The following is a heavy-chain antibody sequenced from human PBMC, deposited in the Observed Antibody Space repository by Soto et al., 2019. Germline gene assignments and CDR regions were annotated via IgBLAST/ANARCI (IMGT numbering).Heavy chain of an antibody. CDR1: GGTFSSYA. D-gene: IGHD3-3*01. CDR2: IIPIFGTA. CDR3: ARDQAPPPDIWSGYYPVTDYYYGMDV. J-gene: IGHJ6*02. Sequence: ASVKVSCKASGGTFSSYAISWVRQAPGQGLEWMGGIIPIFGTANYAQKFQGRVTITADESTSTAYMELSSLRSEDTAVYYCARDQAPPPDIWSGYYPVTDYYYGMDVWGQGTTVTVSS. V-gene: IGHV1-69*13.